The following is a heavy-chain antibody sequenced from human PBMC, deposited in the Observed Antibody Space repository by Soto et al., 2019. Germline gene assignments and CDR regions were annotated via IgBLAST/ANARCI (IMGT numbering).Heavy chain of an antibody. CDR3: ARRGYYDILTVDY. V-gene: IGHV4-34*01. CDR1: GGSFSGYY. CDR2: INHSGST. D-gene: IGHD3-9*01. Sequence: QVQLQQWGAGLLKPSETLSLTCAVYGGSFSGYYWSWIRQPPGKGLEWIGEINHSGSTNYNPSLKSRVTISVDTSKNQFSVKLSSVTAADTAVYYCARRGYYDILTVDYWGQGTLVTVSS. J-gene: IGHJ4*02.